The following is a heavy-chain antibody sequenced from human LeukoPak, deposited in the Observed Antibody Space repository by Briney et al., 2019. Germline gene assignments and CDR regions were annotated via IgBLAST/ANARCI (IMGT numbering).Heavy chain of an antibody. Sequence: GGSLRLSCAASGFTFTSYWMHWVRQAPGKGLVWVSRINIDGSSTSYADSVKGRFTIPRDNAKSTLHLQMNSLKAEDTAVYYCATEVAGTRPFDYWGQGTLVTVSS. V-gene: IGHV3-74*01. CDR2: INIDGSST. J-gene: IGHJ4*02. D-gene: IGHD6-19*01. CDR3: ATEVAGTRPFDY. CDR1: GFTFTSYW.